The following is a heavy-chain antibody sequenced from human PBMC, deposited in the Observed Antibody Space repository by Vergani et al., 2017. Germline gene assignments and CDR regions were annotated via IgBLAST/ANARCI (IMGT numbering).Heavy chain of an antibody. CDR2: IGAYNGNT. J-gene: IGHJ5*02. CDR1: GYTFTSYG. D-gene: IGHD3-16*01. CDR3: ARAIGSWGWFDP. Sequence: QVQLLQSGAEVKKPGASVKVSCKASGYTFTSYGVSWVRQAPGQGLEWMGWIGAYNGNTHSAQKFQGRVTMTIDTFTSTAYMELRSLRSEDTAVYYCARAIGSWGWFDPWGQGTLVTVSS. V-gene: IGHV1-18*04.